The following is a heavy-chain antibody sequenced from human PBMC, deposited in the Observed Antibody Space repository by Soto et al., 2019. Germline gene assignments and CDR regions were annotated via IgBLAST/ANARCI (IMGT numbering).Heavy chain of an antibody. CDR2: ISYDGRNK. D-gene: IGHD3-22*01. Sequence: GGSLRLSCAASGFTFSSYAMHCVRQAPGKGLEWVAVISYDGRNKYYADSVKGRFTISRDNSKNTLYLQMNSLRAEDTAVYYCAKWGLYYDSSGRFDYWGQGTLVTVS. CDR1: GFTFSSYA. J-gene: IGHJ4*02. V-gene: IGHV3-30-3*02. CDR3: AKWGLYYDSSGRFDY.